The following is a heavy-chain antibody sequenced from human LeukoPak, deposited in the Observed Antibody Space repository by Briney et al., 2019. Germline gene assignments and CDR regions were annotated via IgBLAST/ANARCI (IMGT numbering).Heavy chain of an antibody. V-gene: IGHV4-39*01. CDR3: ARHAGSYWASAFDI. Sequence: SETLSLTXTVSGGSISSSSYYWGWIRQPPGEGLEWIGSIYYSGSTYYNPSLKSRVTISVDTSKNQFSLKLSSVTAADTAVYYCARHAGSYWASAFDIWGQGTMVTVSS. J-gene: IGHJ3*02. CDR1: GGSISSSSYY. CDR2: IYYSGST. D-gene: IGHD1-26*01.